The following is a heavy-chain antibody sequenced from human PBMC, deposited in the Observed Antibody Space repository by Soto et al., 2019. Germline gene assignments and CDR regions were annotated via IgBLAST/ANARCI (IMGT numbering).Heavy chain of an antibody. CDR1: GGSVRSSSYY. V-gene: IGHV4-39*01. D-gene: IGHD6-13*01. J-gene: IGHJ4*02. Sequence: QLRLHESGPGLVKSSETLSLTCTVSGGSVRSSSYYWGWIRQPPGKGLEWIASIYYSGRTHNNSALKSRVTMSIDTYTNQFSLKMNSVTAADTAVYYCARHEGGAAADRPLDYWGQGTLVTVSS. CDR2: IYYSGRT. CDR3: ARHEGGAAADRPLDY.